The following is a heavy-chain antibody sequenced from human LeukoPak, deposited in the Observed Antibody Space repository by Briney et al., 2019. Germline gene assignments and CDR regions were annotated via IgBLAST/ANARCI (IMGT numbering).Heavy chain of an antibody. Sequence: SETLSLTCTVSGGSISSYYWSWIRQPPGKGLEWIGYIYYNGSTNYTPSLKSRVTISLDTSKNQFSLKLRSVTAADTAMYYCARQSQGYCSTTSCHSWFDPWGQGTLVTVSS. J-gene: IGHJ5*02. D-gene: IGHD2-2*01. CDR1: GGSISSYY. CDR2: IYYNGST. V-gene: IGHV4-59*01. CDR3: ARQSQGYCSTTSCHSWFDP.